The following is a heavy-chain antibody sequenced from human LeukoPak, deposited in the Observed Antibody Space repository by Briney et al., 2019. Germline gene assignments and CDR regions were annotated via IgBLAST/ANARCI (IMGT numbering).Heavy chain of an antibody. CDR3: ARAHEGIGYCSGGSCGSNWFDP. Sequence: GSVTVSCKASGYTFTSYGISWVRQAPGQGLEWMGWISAYNGNTNYAQKLQGRVTMTTDTSTSTAYMELRSLRSDDTAVYYCARAHEGIGYCSGGSCGSNWFDPWGQGTLVTVSS. J-gene: IGHJ5*02. CDR1: GYTFTSYG. V-gene: IGHV1-18*01. CDR2: ISAYNGNT. D-gene: IGHD2-15*01.